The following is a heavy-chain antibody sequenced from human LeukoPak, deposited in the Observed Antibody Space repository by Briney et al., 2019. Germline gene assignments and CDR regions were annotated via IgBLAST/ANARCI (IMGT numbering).Heavy chain of an antibody. CDR1: GFTVITND. CDR2: IWSDATNM. V-gene: IGHV3-33*06. Sequence: GGSLRLSCAASGFTVITNDMTWVRQAPGKGLEWVAAIWSDATNMYYANSVKGRFFIQRDDYQNTVYLELSSLRADDTAVYYCAKDAQRGFDYSNSFQYWGQGSLVTVSS. CDR3: AKDAQRGFDYSNSFQY. D-gene: IGHD4-11*01. J-gene: IGHJ4*02.